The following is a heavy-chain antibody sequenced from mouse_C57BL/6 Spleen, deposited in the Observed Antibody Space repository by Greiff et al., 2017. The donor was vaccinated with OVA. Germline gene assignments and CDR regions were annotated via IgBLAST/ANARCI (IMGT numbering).Heavy chain of an antibody. V-gene: IGHV1-64*01. CDR3: ARGGGSSHWYFDV. Sequence: QVQLQQPGAELVKPGASVKLSCKASGYTFTSYWMHWVKQRPGQGLEWIGMIHPNSGSTNYNEKFKSKATLTVDKSSSTAYMQLSSLTSEDSAVYYGARGGGSSHWYFDVWGTGTTVTVSS. D-gene: IGHD1-1*01. J-gene: IGHJ1*03. CDR2: IHPNSGST. CDR1: GYTFTSYW.